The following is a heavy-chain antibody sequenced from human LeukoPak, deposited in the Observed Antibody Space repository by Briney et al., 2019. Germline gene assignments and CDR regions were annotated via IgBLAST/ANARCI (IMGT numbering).Heavy chain of an antibody. Sequence: ASVKVSCKASGYTFTSYDISWVRQATGQGLEWMGWMNPNSGNTGYAQKFQGRVTITRNTSISTAYMELSSLRSEDTAVYYCARAYSSSWYYYYMDVWGKGTTVTVSS. CDR1: GYTFTSYD. CDR3: ARAYSSSWYYYYMDV. V-gene: IGHV1-8*03. CDR2: MNPNSGNT. D-gene: IGHD6-13*01. J-gene: IGHJ6*03.